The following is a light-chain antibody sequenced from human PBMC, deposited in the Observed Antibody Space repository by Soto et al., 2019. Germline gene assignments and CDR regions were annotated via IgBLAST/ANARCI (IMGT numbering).Light chain of an antibody. CDR1: QSLSSSS. J-gene: IGKJ1*01. CDR2: GAS. V-gene: IGKV3-20*01. Sequence: EIVLTQSPGTLSMSPGERATLSCRASQSLSSSSLAWCQQKPGQAPRLLISGASSRAADIPDRFSGSGSGTDFTLTINRLEPEDFAVYYCQQYDSSPRTFGQGTKVDI. CDR3: QQYDSSPRT.